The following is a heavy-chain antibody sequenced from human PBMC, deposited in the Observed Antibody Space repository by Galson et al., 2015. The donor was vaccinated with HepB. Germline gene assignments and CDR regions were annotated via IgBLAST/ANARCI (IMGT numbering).Heavy chain of an antibody. V-gene: IGHV1-18*01. D-gene: IGHD3-16*01. CDR3: ARDVTGKYSYGHDY. CDR2: INSYNGNI. Sequence: SVKVSCKASGYTFTSSGISWVRQAPGQGLEWMGWINSYNGNIYSAQKFQDKLTMTRDTSTSTAYMELAGLTSDDTAVYYCARDVTGKYSYGHDYWGQGTLVTVSS. J-gene: IGHJ4*02. CDR1: GYTFTSSG.